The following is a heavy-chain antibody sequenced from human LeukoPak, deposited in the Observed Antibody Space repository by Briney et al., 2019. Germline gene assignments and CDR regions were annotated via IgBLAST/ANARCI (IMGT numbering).Heavy chain of an antibody. V-gene: IGHV3-7*01. J-gene: IGHJ4*02. CDR3: ARALYTAMVNN. CDR2: IKEDGSEK. D-gene: IGHD5-18*01. CDR1: GFTFSTYW. Sequence: PGGSLRLSCAASGFTFSTYWMAWIRQVPGKGLEWVANIKEDGSEKYYVDSVKGRFSISRDNAKNSLYLQMSSLRAEDTAVYYCARALYTAMVNNWGQGTLVTVSS.